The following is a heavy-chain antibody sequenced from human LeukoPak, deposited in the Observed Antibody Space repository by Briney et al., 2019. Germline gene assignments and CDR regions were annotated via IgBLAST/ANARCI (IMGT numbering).Heavy chain of an antibody. Sequence: SETLSLTCTVSGGSIHIYYWSWIRQPAGKGLEWIGRIYTSGSTNYNPSLKTRVTMSVDTSKNQFSLKLSSVTAADTAVYYCARDPGYYGSGTRGAFDYWGQGTLVTVSS. CDR3: ARDPGYYGSGTRGAFDY. CDR1: GGSIHIYY. D-gene: IGHD3-10*01. J-gene: IGHJ4*02. CDR2: IYTSGST. V-gene: IGHV4-4*07.